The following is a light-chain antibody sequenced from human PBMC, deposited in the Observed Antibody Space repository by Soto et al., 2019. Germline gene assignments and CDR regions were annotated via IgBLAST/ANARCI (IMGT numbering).Light chain of an antibody. CDR1: QSVLYSSNNKNY. CDR2: WAS. J-gene: IGKJ4*01. V-gene: IGKV4-1*01. CDR3: QQYFHNPLT. Sequence: DIVMTRSPDSLAVSLGERATINCKSSQSVLYSSNNKNYLAWYQQKPGQPPKLLIYWASTRNSGVPDRFRGSGSGTDFTLTITSLQAEDVAVYFCQQYFHNPLTFGGGTKVDIK.